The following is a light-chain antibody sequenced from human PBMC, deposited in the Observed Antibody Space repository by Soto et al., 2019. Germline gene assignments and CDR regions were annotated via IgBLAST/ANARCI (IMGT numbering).Light chain of an antibody. Sequence: DIVLTQSPATLSLSPGEGATPSSRASRGVTSSLAWYQQKPGQAPRLLMSDVSNRATGVPARFSGSGSGTDFSLTISSLEPEDFAVYYCQQRTNWSPPAFGGGTKVEIK. CDR2: DVS. J-gene: IGKJ4*01. V-gene: IGKV3-11*01. CDR1: RGVTSS. CDR3: QQRTNWSPPA.